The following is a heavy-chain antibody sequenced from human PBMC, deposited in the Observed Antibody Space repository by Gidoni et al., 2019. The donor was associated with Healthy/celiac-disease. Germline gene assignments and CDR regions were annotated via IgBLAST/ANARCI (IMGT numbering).Heavy chain of an antibody. Sequence: EVQLVESGGALEQPGRSLRLSCAASGFPFDDYAMHWVRQAPGKGLEWVSGISWNSGSICYSDSVKGRFTISRDNAKNSLYLQMNSLRAEDTALYYCAKDHRVRGTSYKGYFQHLGQGTLVTVSS. CDR2: ISWNSGSI. CDR3: AKDHRVRGTSYKGYFQH. J-gene: IGHJ1*01. D-gene: IGHD3-10*01. V-gene: IGHV3-9*01. CDR1: GFPFDDYA.